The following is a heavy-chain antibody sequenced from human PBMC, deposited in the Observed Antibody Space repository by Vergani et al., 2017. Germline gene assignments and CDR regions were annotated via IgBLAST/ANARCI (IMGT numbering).Heavy chain of an antibody. V-gene: IGHV3-74*01. Sequence: EVQLVESGGGLVQPGGSLRLSCAASGFTFSSYWMHWVRQAPGKGLVWVSRINSDGSSTSYADSVKGRFTISRDNAKNTLYLQMNSLRAEDTAVYYCARSGGRCSGGSCSVGYWGQGTLVTVSS. CDR3: ARSGGRCSGGSCSVGY. CDR2: INSDGSST. J-gene: IGHJ4*02. D-gene: IGHD2-15*01. CDR1: GFTFSSYW.